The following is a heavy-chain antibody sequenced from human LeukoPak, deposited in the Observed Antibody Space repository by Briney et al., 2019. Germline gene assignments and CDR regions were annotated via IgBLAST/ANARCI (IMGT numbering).Heavy chain of an antibody. CDR2: IYYSGST. V-gene: IGHV4-59*01. J-gene: IGHJ3*02. D-gene: IGHD2-2*02. CDR1: DGSISSYY. CDR3: ARDRCSSTSCYTYIGAFDI. Sequence: SETLSLTCTVSDGSISSYYWSWIRQPPGKGLEWIGYIYYSGSTNYNPSLKSRVTISVDTSKNQFSLKLSSVTAADTAVYYCARDRCSSTSCYTYIGAFDIWGQGTMVTVSS.